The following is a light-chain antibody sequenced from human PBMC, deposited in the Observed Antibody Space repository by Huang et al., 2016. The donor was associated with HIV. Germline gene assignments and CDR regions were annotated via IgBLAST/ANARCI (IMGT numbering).Light chain of an antibody. CDR3: QQYDNWPPGLT. V-gene: IGKV3D-15*01. CDR1: QNVRSN. Sequence: EIVLTQSPATLSLSPGERATLSCRASQNVRSNLAWYQQTPGQAPRLLIYDTSTRASGVPARFSGSGSGTEFTLTISGLQSEDFAVYYCQQYDNWPPGLTFGGGTKVEI. CDR2: DTS. J-gene: IGKJ4*01.